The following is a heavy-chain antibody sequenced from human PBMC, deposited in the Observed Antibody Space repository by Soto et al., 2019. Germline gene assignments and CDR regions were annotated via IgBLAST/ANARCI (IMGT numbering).Heavy chain of an antibody. CDR1: GGSFSNYY. D-gene: IGHD3-3*01. Sequence: QVQLQQWGAGLLKPSETLSLTCGVYGGSFSNYYWSWIRQPPGKGLEWIGEINHSGSTNYNPSLASRVSISVDTSQRQFSLKLYSVTAADTAVYYCARGRVLYHHDFGIDVWDQGTTVTVSS. J-gene: IGHJ6*02. CDR2: INHSGST. V-gene: IGHV4-34*01. CDR3: ARGRVLYHHDFGIDV.